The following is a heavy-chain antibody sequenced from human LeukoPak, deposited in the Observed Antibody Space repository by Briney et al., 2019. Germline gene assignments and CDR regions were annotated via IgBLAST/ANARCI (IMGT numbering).Heavy chain of an antibody. J-gene: IGHJ6*03. CDR3: ARMSVRDYYMDV. Sequence: GGSLGLSCAASGFTFSSYWMHWVRQAPGKGLVWVSRINSDGSSTSYADSVKGRFTISRDNAKNTLYLQMNSLRAEDTAVYYCARMSVRDYYMDVWGKGTTVTISS. CDR2: INSDGSST. V-gene: IGHV3-74*01. CDR1: GFTFSSYW. D-gene: IGHD3-16*02.